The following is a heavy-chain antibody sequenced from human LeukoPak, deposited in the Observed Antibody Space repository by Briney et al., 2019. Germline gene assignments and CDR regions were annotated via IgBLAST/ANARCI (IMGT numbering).Heavy chain of an antibody. V-gene: IGHV3-49*03. CDR1: GFTFGDYA. J-gene: IGHJ4*02. CDR2: IRSKAYGGTT. Sequence: GRSLRLSCTASGFTFGDYAMSWFRQAPGKGLGWVGFIRSKAYGGTTEYAASVKGRFTISRDDSKSIAYLQMNSLKTEDTAVYYCTRVKRYYYDSSGYYFDYWGQGTLVTVSS. CDR3: TRVKRYYYDSSGYYFDY. D-gene: IGHD3-22*01.